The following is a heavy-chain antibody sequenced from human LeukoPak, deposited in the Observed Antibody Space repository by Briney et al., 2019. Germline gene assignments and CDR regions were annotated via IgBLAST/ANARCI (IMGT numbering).Heavy chain of an antibody. Sequence: PGRSLRLSCAASGFTFSSYGMHWVRQAPGKGLEWVAVIWYDGSNKYYADSGKGRFTISRDNSRNTLYLQMNSLRAEDTAVYYCTRLGRDYSSGTRHFDYWGQGTLVTVSS. V-gene: IGHV3-33*01. CDR3: TRLGRDYSSGTRHFDY. CDR2: IWYDGSNK. D-gene: IGHD6-19*01. J-gene: IGHJ4*02. CDR1: GFTFSSYG.